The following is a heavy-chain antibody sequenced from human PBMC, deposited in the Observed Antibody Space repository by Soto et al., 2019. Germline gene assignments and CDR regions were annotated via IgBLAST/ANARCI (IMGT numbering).Heavy chain of an antibody. CDR2: ISAHTGSS. CDR1: GYTFTSSG. J-gene: IGHJ5*02. D-gene: IGHD6-13*01. Sequence: QVQLVQSGAEVKKPGASVKVSCKASGYTFTSSGMSWVRQAPGQGLEWMGWISAHTGSSEYAQRFQGRVTITADESTSTAYMELNRLRSEDTAVYYCARDNPYTNSFGNWFDPWGQGTLVIVS. CDR3: ARDNPYTNSFGNWFDP. V-gene: IGHV1-18*01.